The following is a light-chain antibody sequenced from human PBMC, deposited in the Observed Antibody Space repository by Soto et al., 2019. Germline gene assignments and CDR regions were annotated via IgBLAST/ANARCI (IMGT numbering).Light chain of an antibody. V-gene: IGKV1-17*01. CDR2: AAS. Sequence: DIQMTQSPSSLSASVADRVTITCRASQGIRHDLGWYQQKPGKAPKRLIYAASSLQSGVPSRFSGSGSGTEFTLPISSLQPEDFATYYCLQHNSYPLLTFGVGTKVEIK. CDR1: QGIRHD. CDR3: LQHNSYPLLT. J-gene: IGKJ4*01.